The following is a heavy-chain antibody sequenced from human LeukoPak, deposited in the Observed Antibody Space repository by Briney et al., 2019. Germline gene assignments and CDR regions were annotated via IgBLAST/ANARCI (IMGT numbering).Heavy chain of an antibody. D-gene: IGHD4-23*01. CDR2: ISSSTTYI. J-gene: IGHJ6*02. CDR1: GFTFSSFS. Sequence: GGSLRLSCAASGFTFSSFSMNWVRQAPGKGLEWVSSISSSTTYIYYADSVKGRFTISRDNAKDSLYPQMNSLRAEDTAVYYCAREGDDYGGNPSYYYYYGMDVWGQGTTVTVSS. CDR3: AREGDDYGGNPSYYYYYGMDV. V-gene: IGHV3-21*01.